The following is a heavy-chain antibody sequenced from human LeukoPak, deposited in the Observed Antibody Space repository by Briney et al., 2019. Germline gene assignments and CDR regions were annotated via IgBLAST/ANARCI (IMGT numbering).Heavy chain of an antibody. J-gene: IGHJ5*02. CDR1: GYTFTGYY. D-gene: IGHD6-19*01. CDR2: INPNSGGT. Sequence: AASVKVSRKASGYTFTGYYMHWVRQAPGQGLEWMGWINPNSGGTNYAQKFQGRVTMTRDTSISTAYMELSRLRSDDTAVYYCARERYSSGSNWFDPWGQGTLVTVSS. V-gene: IGHV1-2*02. CDR3: ARERYSSGSNWFDP.